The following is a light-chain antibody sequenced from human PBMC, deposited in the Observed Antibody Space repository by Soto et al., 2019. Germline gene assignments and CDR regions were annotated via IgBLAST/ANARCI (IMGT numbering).Light chain of an antibody. V-gene: IGKV1-9*01. CDR2: GAS. Sequence: DIQLTQSPSSLSAYIGDRVTITCRASQGISSFLAWYQQKPGKAPDLLIYGASTLESGVPSRFSGSGSGTDYTLTISSLQPEDFATYYCQQLISYPFTFGPGTRVDIK. J-gene: IGKJ3*01. CDR1: QGISSF. CDR3: QQLISYPFT.